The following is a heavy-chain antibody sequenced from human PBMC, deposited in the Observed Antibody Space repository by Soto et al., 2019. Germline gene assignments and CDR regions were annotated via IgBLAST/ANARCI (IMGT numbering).Heavy chain of an antibody. CDR3: TRRAAGGDYRFAY. CDR2: IYYSGST. Sequence: SETLSLTCTVSGDSISSYYWSWIRQPPGKGLEWIGYIYYSGSTKYNPSLKSRVTISVDTSKNQFSLNLSSVTAADTAVYYCTRRAAGGDYRFAYWGQGTLVTVSS. CDR1: GDSISSYY. D-gene: IGHD4-17*01. J-gene: IGHJ4*02. V-gene: IGHV4-59*08.